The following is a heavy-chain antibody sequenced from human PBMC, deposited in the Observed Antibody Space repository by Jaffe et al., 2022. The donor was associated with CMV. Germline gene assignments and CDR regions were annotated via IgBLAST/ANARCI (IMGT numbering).Heavy chain of an antibody. Sequence: QVQLVQSGAEVKKPGASVKVSCKASGYTFTGYYMHWVRQAPGQGLEWMGWINPNSGGTNYAQKFQGWVTMTRDTSISTAYMELSRLRSDDTAVYYCARSYYDFWSGYSLKNAFDIWGQGTMVTVSS. CDR2: INPNSGGT. J-gene: IGHJ3*02. V-gene: IGHV1-2*04. CDR3: ARSYYDFWSGYSLKNAFDI. D-gene: IGHD3-3*01. CDR1: GYTFTGYY.